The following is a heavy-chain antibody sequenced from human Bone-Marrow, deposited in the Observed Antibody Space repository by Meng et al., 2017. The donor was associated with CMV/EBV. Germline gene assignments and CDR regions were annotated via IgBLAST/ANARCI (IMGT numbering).Heavy chain of an antibody. CDR1: GGSISSGGYY. V-gene: IGHV4-31*03. CDR3: ARARMDYFDY. Sequence: LTCTVSGGSISSGGYYWSWIRQHPGKGLEWIGYIYYSGSTYYNPPLKSRVTISVDTSKNQFSLKLSSVTAADTAVYYCARARMDYFDYWGQGTLVTVSS. D-gene: IGHD2-2*03. CDR2: IYYSGST. J-gene: IGHJ4*02.